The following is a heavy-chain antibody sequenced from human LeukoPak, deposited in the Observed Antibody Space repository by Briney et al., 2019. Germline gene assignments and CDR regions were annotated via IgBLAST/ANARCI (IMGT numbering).Heavy chain of an antibody. Sequence: SETLSLTCAVSGVPFSNYYWSWVRQSPRQGLEWIGEINHNGYTNYNPSLKSRVTMSIDTSKNQFSLRLTSVTVADTGVYYCTRAVAGHPDWGQGTLVTVSS. V-gene: IGHV4-34*01. D-gene: IGHD5-12*01. CDR1: GVPFSNYY. J-gene: IGHJ4*02. CDR2: INHNGYT. CDR3: TRAVAGHPD.